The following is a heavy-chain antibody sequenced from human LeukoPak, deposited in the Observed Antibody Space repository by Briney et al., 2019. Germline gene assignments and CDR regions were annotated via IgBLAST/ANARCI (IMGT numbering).Heavy chain of an antibody. CDR3: TTTLHYYDSSGCRY. CDR2: MNPNSGNT. D-gene: IGHD3-22*01. CDR1: GYTFTSYD. J-gene: IGHJ4*02. V-gene: IGHV1-8*03. Sequence: GASVKVSCKASGYTFTSYDINWVRQATGQGLEWMGWMNPNSGNTGYAQKFQGRVTITRNTSISTAYMELSSLRFEDTAVYYCTTTLHYYDSSGCRYWGQGTLVTVSS.